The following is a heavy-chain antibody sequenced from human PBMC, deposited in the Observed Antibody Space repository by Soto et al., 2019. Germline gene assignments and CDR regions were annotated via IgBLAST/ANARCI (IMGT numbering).Heavy chain of an antibody. D-gene: IGHD4-17*01. J-gene: IGHJ4*02. CDR3: ARGDYGDYVPVGNSGGLDY. CDR1: GGSISSYY. V-gene: IGHV4-59*08. Sequence: SETLSLTCTVSGGSISSYYWSWIRQPPGKGLEWIGYIYYSGSTNYNPSLKSRVTISVDTSKNQFSLKLSSVTAADTAVYYCARGDYGDYVPVGNSGGLDYWGQGTLVTVSS. CDR2: IYYSGST.